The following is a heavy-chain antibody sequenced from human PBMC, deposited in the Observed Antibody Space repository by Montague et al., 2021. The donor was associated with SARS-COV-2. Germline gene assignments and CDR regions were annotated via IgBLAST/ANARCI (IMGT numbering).Heavy chain of an antibody. V-gene: IGHV4-4*02. CDR2: IYHSGST. D-gene: IGHD3-22*01. Sequence: SETLSLTCAVSGGSISSSNWWSWVRQPPGKGLEWIGEIYHSGSTNYNPSLKSRVTISVDKSKNQFSLKLSSVTAADTAVYYGAREPYYYDSSGDPYYYYYGMDGWGQGTTVTVSS. J-gene: IGHJ6*02. CDR3: AREPYYYDSSGDPYYYYYGMDG. CDR1: GGSISSSNW.